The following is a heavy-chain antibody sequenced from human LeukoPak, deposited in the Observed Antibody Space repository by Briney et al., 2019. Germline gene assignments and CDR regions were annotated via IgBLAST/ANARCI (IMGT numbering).Heavy chain of an antibody. CDR1: GASISSGNYY. J-gene: IGHJ4*02. CDR2: VYISGTP. V-gene: IGHV4-61*02. Sequence: SETLSLTCTVSGASISSGNYYWSWIRQPAGKGLEWIGRVYISGTPTYNPSLKGRVSMSVDTSRNQFSLKLSSVTAADTAVYYCARMRVADTRYYFDYWGQGTLVTVSS. CDR3: ARMRVADTRYYFDY. D-gene: IGHD6-19*01.